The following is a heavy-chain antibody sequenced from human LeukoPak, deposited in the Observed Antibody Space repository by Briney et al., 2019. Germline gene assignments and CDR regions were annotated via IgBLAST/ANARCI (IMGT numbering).Heavy chain of an antibody. CDR2: ISSNNNYI. J-gene: IGHJ5*02. CDR3: ARDHAAGYYGWLDP. D-gene: IGHD3-9*01. Sequence: PGGSLGLSCAASGFTFSSYSMNWVRQAPGEGLEWVSSISSNNNYIYYADSVKGRFTISRDNAKNSLYLQMYSLRAEDTAVYYCARDHAAGYYGWLDPWGQGTLVTVSS. V-gene: IGHV3-21*01. CDR1: GFTFSSYS.